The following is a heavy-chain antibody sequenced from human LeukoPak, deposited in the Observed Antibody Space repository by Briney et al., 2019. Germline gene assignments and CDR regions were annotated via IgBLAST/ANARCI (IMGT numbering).Heavy chain of an antibody. J-gene: IGHJ4*02. CDR3: ARSGSYYFLDY. Sequence: GGSLRLSCAASGFTFSSYAMHWVRQAPGKGLEWVAVISYDGSNKYCADSVKGRFTISRDNSKNTLYLQMNSLRAEDTAVYYCARSGSYYFLDYWGQGTLVTVSS. D-gene: IGHD1-26*01. V-gene: IGHV3-30-3*01. CDR2: ISYDGSNK. CDR1: GFTFSSYA.